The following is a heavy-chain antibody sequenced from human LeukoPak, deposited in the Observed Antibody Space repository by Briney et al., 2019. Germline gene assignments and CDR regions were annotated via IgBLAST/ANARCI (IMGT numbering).Heavy chain of an antibody. D-gene: IGHD4-17*01. CDR1: AYTFTDCF. CDR2: LNPYSGAT. Sequence: GASMKVSCKASAYTFTDCFIHWVRQAPGQGLEWMGWLNPYSGATNYARRFHGRVTMTRDTSISTAYLELSSLTSDDTALYYCARARTTVTTREFDPWGQGTLVTVSS. V-gene: IGHV1-2*02. CDR3: ARARTTVTTREFDP. J-gene: IGHJ5*02.